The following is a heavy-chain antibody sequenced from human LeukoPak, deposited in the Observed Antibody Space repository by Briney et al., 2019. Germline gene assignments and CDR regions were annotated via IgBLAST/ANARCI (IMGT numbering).Heavy chain of an antibody. CDR2: INPNSGGT. V-gene: IGHV1-2*02. D-gene: IGHD3-3*01. CDR1: GYTFTGYY. CDR3: ARNPRSSYSDLDY. J-gene: IGHJ4*02. Sequence: ASVKVSCKASGYTFTGYYMHWVRQAPGQGLEWMGWINPNSGGTNYAQKFQGRVTMTRDTSISTAYMELSRLRSDDTAVYYCARNPRSSYSDLDYWGQGTLVTVSS.